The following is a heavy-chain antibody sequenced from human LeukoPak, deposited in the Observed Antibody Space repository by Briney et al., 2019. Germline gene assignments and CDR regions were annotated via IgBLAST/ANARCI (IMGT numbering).Heavy chain of an antibody. CDR1: GGSISTYY. V-gene: IGHV4-59*01. CDR3: ARERSEGDFWSGYYTDRSSFDY. D-gene: IGHD3-3*01. CDR2: IYYSGST. J-gene: IGHJ4*02. Sequence: SETLSLTCIVSGGSISTYYWSWIRQPPGKGLEWIGYIYYSGSTNYNPSLKSRVTISVDTSKNQFSLKLSSVTAADTAVYYCARERSEGDFWSGYYTDRSSFDYWGQGTLVTVSS.